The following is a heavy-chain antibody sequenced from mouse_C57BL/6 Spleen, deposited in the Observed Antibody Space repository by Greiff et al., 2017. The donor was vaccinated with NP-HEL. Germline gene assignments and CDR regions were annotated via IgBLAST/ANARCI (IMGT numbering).Heavy chain of an antibody. J-gene: IGHJ3*01. CDR1: GYAFSSSW. V-gene: IGHV1-82*01. CDR3: ARYRYYDYDWFAY. CDR2: IYPGDGDT. D-gene: IGHD2-4*01. Sequence: VQLQQSGPELVKPGASVKISCKASGYAFSSSWMNWVKQRPGKGLEWIGRIYPGDGDTNYNGKFKGKATLTADKSSSTAYMQLSSLTSEDSAVYFCARYRYYDYDWFAYWGQGTLVTVSA.